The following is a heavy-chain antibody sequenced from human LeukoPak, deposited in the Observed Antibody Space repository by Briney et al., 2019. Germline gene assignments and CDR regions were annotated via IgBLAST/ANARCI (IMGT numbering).Heavy chain of an antibody. Sequence: PGGSLRLSCAASGFTFSSYEMNWVRQAPGKGLEWVSYISSSGSTTYYADSVKGRFTISRDNSKNTLYLQMNSLRAEDTAVYYCAKVDMGAVAGTFDYWGQGTLVTVSS. CDR1: GFTFSSYE. J-gene: IGHJ4*02. CDR3: AKVDMGAVAGTFDY. V-gene: IGHV3-48*03. CDR2: ISSSGSTT. D-gene: IGHD6-19*01.